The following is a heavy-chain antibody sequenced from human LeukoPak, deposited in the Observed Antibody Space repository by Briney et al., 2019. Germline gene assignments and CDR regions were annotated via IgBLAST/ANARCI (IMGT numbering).Heavy chain of an antibody. CDR2: INHNSGGT. Sequence: ASVKVSCKASGYTFTGYYMHWVRQAPGQGLEWMGWINHNSGGTNYAQKFQGRVTMTRDTSISTAYMELSRLRSDDTAVYYCARGGQLVPSQFDYWGQGTLVTVSS. V-gene: IGHV1-2*02. CDR3: ARGGQLVPSQFDY. CDR1: GYTFTGYY. D-gene: IGHD6-6*01. J-gene: IGHJ4*02.